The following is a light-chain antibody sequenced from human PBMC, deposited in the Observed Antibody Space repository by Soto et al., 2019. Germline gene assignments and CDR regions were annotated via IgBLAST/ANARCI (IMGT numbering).Light chain of an antibody. CDR3: QQYKNWPPVT. Sequence: ETVMTQSPATLSVSLGERATLSCRASQSVNTNLAWYQQKPGQAPRLLIYGASIRATGVPATCSGSGSGTDFTLTISSLQPEDFAVYFCQQYKNWPPVTFGGGTTVEIK. J-gene: IGKJ4*01. CDR1: QSVNTN. V-gene: IGKV3-15*01. CDR2: GAS.